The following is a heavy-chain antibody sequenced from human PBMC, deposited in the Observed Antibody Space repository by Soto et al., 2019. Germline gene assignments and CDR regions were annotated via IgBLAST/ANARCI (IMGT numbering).Heavy chain of an antibody. CDR3: ARVSESGDFDY. Sequence: SETLSLTCTVSGGSVSSGSYYWSWIRQPPGKGLEWIGYIYYSGSTNYNPSLKSRVTISVDTSKNQFSLKLSSVTAADTAVYYCARVSESGDFDYWGQGTLVTVYS. CDR2: IYYSGST. CDR1: GGSVSSGSYY. V-gene: IGHV4-61*01. D-gene: IGHD3-10*01. J-gene: IGHJ4*02.